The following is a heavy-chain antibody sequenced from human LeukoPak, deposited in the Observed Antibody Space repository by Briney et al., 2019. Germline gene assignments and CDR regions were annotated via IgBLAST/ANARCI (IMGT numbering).Heavy chain of an antibody. CDR2: IYYSGST. CDR1: GGSISSYY. V-gene: IGHV4-59*08. J-gene: IGHJ6*03. Sequence: SETLSLTCTVSGGSISSYYWSWIRQPPGKGLEGIGYIYYSGSTNYNPSLKSRVTISVDTSKNQFSLKLSSVTAADTAVYYCARRRDYMDVWGKGTTVTVSS. CDR3: ARRRDYMDV.